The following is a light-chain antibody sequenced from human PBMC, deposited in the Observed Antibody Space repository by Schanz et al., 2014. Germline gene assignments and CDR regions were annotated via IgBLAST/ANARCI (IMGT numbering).Light chain of an antibody. CDR3: ATWDDSLEGVL. CDR1: SSDFGAYNS. J-gene: IGLJ2*01. Sequence: QSALTQPPSASGSPGQSVTISCTGTSSDFGAYNSVSWYQQHPGKAPKVIIYEVTKRPSGVPDRFSGSKSGNMASLTVSGLQAEDEADYYCATWDDSLEGVLFGGGTKVTVL. V-gene: IGLV2-8*01. CDR2: EVT.